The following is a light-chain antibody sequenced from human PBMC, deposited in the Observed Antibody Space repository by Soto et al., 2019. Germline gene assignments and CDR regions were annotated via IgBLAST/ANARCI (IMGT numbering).Light chain of an antibody. Sequence: ALQMTPSPSSLSASVGAIVTISCRASQGIVNALGWYQQKPGKPPKVLIYGASNLQSGVPPRFSGSGAGTDFTLAISSLQPEDSATYYCLQDINYPWTFGQGTKVDIK. V-gene: IGKV1-6*01. CDR2: GAS. J-gene: IGKJ1*01. CDR1: QGIVNA. CDR3: LQDINYPWT.